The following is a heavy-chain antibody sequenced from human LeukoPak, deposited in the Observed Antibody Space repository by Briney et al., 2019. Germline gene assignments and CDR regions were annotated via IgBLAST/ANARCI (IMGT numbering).Heavy chain of an antibody. Sequence: PSETLSLTCAVSGYSISSGYYWGWIRQPPGKGLEWIGSIYHSGSTYYNPSLKSRVTISVDTSKNQFSLKLSSVTAADTAVYYCARGSSSGWYSFDYWGQGTLVTVSS. CDR3: ARGSSSGWYSFDY. D-gene: IGHD6-19*01. CDR2: IYHSGST. V-gene: IGHV4-38-2*01. J-gene: IGHJ4*02. CDR1: GYSISSGYY.